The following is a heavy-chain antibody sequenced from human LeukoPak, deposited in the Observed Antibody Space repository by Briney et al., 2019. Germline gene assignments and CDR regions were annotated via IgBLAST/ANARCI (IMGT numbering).Heavy chain of an antibody. J-gene: IGHJ6*02. CDR2: IIPILGIA. V-gene: IGHV1-69*04. Sequence: SVKVSCKASGGTFSSYAISWVRQALGQGLEWMGMIIPILGIANYAQKFQGRVTITADKSTSTAYMELSSLRSEDTAVYYCAGRLSSSSYYYYYGMDVWGQGTTVTVSS. CDR1: GGTFSSYA. CDR3: AGRLSSSSYYYYYGMDV. D-gene: IGHD6-6*01.